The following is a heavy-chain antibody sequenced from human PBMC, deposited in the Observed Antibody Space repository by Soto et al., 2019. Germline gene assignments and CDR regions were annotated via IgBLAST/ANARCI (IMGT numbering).Heavy chain of an antibody. CDR2: INAGNGNT. Sequence: QVQLVQSGAEVKKPGASVNVSCKASGFTFIKYAMHWVRQAPGQRHEWMGWINAGNGNTRYSQRWQGRVTITRDTSASRVNMDLSSLRSEDTAVYYCARDYADIAVAGIPLLAHWGQGTLLTVSS. J-gene: IGHJ4*01. V-gene: IGHV1-3*01. CDR3: ARDYADIAVAGIPLLAH. D-gene: IGHD6-19*01. CDR1: GFTFIKYA.